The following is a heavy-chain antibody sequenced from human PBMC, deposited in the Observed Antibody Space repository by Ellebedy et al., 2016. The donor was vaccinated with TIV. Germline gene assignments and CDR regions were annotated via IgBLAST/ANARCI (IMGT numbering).Heavy chain of an antibody. CDR2: IIPIFGKA. D-gene: IGHD3/OR15-3a*01. CDR1: GCTYSSYA. V-gene: IGHV1-69*13. Sequence: AASVKVSCKASGCTYSSYAISGVRQAPGQGLEWMGGIIPIFGKANYAQKFQGRVTITADESTSTAYMELSSLRSEDTAVYYCARSWTGYHWYFDLWGRGTLVTVSS. J-gene: IGHJ2*01. CDR3: ARSWTGYHWYFDL.